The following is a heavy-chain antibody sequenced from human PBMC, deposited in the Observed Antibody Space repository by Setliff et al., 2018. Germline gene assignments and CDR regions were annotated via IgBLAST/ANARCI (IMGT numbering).Heavy chain of an antibody. D-gene: IGHD3-22*01. J-gene: IGHJ5*02. CDR2: ITYSGSA. Sequence: SETLSLTCNVSGVSITTFYWTWIRQPPGKGLEWIGFITYSGSANYHPSLKSRVTISLDTSKNQFSLKLSSVTAADTAVYYCARVDDVGSGYENWIDPWGRGTLVTISS. CDR1: GVSITTFY. V-gene: IGHV4-59*12. CDR3: ARVDDVGSGYENWIDP.